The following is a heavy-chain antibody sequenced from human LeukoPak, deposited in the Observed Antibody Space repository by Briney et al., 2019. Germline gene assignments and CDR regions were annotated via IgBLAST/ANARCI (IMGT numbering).Heavy chain of an antibody. J-gene: IGHJ4*02. CDR1: VFTFTSHW. CDR2: MNLDGSEK. Sequence: GGSLRLSCAASVFTFTSHWMSWVRQAPGKGLEWVARMNLDGSEKYYVDSVKGRFTISRDNAKTSLYLEMNSLRAEDTAVYYCARDATYCTNGVCYTRFDYWGQGTLVTVSS. CDR3: ARDATYCTNGVCYTRFDY. D-gene: IGHD2-8*01. V-gene: IGHV3-7*01.